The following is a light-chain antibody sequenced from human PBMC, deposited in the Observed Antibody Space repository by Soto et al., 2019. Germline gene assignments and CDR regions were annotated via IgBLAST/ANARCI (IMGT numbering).Light chain of an antibody. V-gene: IGLV7-46*01. CDR2: DTT. CDR1: TGAVTSGHY. CDR3: LFSYSSASRV. J-gene: IGLJ1*01. Sequence: QAVVTQEPSLTVSPGGTVTLTCGSSTGAVTSGHYPYWFQQRPGQAPRTLIYDTTNRHSWTPARFSGSLLGGKAALTLSGAQPEDEADYYCLFSYSSASRVFGTGTKVTVL.